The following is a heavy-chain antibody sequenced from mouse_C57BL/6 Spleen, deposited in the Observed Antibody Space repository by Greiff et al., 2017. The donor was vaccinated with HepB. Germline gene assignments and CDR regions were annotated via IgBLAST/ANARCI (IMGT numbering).Heavy chain of an antibody. CDR2: IYPGSGNT. V-gene: IGHV1-84*01. J-gene: IGHJ4*01. Sequence: QVQLKESGPELVKPGASVKISCKASGYTLTDYYINWVKQRPGQGLEWIGWIYPGSGNTKYNEKFKGKATLTVDTSSSTAYMQLSSLTSEDSAVYFCARWVYYGSSYGYAMDYWGQGTSVTVSS. CDR1: GYTLTDYY. CDR3: ARWVYYGSSYGYAMDY. D-gene: IGHD1-1*01.